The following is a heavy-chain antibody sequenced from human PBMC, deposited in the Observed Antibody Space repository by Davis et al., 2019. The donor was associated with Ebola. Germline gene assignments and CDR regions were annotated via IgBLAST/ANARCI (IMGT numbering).Heavy chain of an antibody. J-gene: IGHJ5*02. D-gene: IGHD1-1*01. CDR3: ARDDWNQNWFDP. V-gene: IGHV1-69*06. Sequence: SVQVSCTASAGTFSSYAISWVRQAPGQGLEWMGVIIPIFGTANYAQKFQGRVTITADKSTSTAYMELSSLRSEDTGVYYCARDDWNQNWFDPWGQGTLVTVSS. CDR2: IIPIFGTA. CDR1: AGTFSSYA.